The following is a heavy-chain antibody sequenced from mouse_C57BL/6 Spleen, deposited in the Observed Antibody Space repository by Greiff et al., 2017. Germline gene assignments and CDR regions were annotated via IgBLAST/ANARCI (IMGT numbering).Heavy chain of an antibody. Sequence: VKLMESGPGLVQPSPCLSITCTVSGFSFTSYGVHWVRQSPGKGLEWLGVIWSGGSTAYNAAFISRLSISKDNSKSQVFFKMNRLQADDTAIYYCARNGNRGYGYDDAMDYRGQGTSVTVSS. CDR2: IWSGGST. CDR1: GFSFTSYG. J-gene: IGHJ4*01. V-gene: IGHV2-2*01. D-gene: IGHD2-2*01. CDR3: ARNGNRGYGYDDAMDY.